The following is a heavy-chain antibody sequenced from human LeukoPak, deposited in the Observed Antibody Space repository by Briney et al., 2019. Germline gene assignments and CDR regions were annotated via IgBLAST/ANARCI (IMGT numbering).Heavy chain of an antibody. J-gene: IGHJ4*02. D-gene: IGHD3-3*01. Sequence: ASVKVSCKASGGTFSSYAISWVRQAPGQGLEWMGRIIPIFGTANYAQKFQGRVTITTDESTSTAYIELSSLRSEDTAVYYCAKEPTIYYFWSSSMYYFDYWGQGTLVTVSS. CDR3: AKEPTIYYFWSSSMYYFDY. CDR1: GGTFSSYA. CDR2: IIPIFGTA. V-gene: IGHV1-69*05.